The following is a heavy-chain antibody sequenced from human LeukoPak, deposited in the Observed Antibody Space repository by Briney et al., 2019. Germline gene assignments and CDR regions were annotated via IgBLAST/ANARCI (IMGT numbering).Heavy chain of an antibody. D-gene: IGHD6-19*01. J-gene: IGHJ5*02. Sequence: GGSLRLSCAASGFTSGSYWMHWVRQAPGEGPEWVARIDDDGTDAHYAVSVKGRFTISSDNAKNSLYLQMNSLRAEDTAVYYCARDQTGITVAATGWFDPWGQGTLVTVSS. CDR3: ARDQTGITVAATGWFDP. CDR2: IDDDGTDA. V-gene: IGHV3-74*01. CDR1: GFTSGSYW.